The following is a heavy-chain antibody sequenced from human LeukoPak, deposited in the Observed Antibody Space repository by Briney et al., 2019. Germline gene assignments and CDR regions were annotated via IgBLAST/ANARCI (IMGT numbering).Heavy chain of an antibody. CDR2: IYYTGT. CDR3: ARGVDTYDY. V-gene: IGHV4-59*02. Sequence: PSETLSLTCTVSGGSVTDYYWSWIRQSPGNGLEWIGYIYYTGTSYNPSLKSRVTISADTSKSQFSLKLSSVTAADTAVYYCARGVDTYDYWGQGTLVTVSS. J-gene: IGHJ4*02. CDR1: GGSVTDYY. D-gene: IGHD5-18*01.